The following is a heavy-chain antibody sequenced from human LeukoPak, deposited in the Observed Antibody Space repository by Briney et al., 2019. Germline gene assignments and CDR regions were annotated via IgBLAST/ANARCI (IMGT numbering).Heavy chain of an antibody. V-gene: IGHV3-15*01. CDR2: IKSKTDGGTT. CDR3: TTDWSYQANAFDI. Sequence: TGGSLRLSCAASGFTLSNAWMSWVRQAPGKGLEWVGRIKSKTDGGTTDYAAPVKGRFTISRDDSKNTLYLQMNSLKTEDTAVYYCTTDWSYQANAFDIWGQGTMVTVSS. CDR1: GFTLSNAW. J-gene: IGHJ3*02. D-gene: IGHD1-26*01.